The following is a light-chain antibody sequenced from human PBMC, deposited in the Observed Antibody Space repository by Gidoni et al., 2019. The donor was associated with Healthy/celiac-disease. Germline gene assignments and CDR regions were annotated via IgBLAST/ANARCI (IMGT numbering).Light chain of an antibody. V-gene: IGKV2-28*01. CDR1: QSLLHSNGYNY. CDR2: LGT. Sequence: IVMTQSPLSLPVTPGEPASISGRSSQSLLHSNGYNYLDWYLQKPGQSPQLLIYLGTNRASGVPDRFSSRGSGTDFTLKISRVEAEDVGVYYCMQALQTPTFGPGTKVDIK. J-gene: IGKJ3*01. CDR3: MQALQTPT.